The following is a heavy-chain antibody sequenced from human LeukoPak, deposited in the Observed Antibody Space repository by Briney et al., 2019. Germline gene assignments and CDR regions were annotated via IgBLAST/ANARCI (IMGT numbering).Heavy chain of an antibody. CDR3: AREGRPNAFDI. V-gene: IGHV3-7*01. CDR2: MNQDGSAK. Sequence: GGSLRLSCAASGFTFSSYSMNWVCQAPGKGLEWVANMNQDGSAKNYVDSVKVRFTISRDNAKSSLYLQMNSLRAEDTAVYYCAREGRPNAFDIWGQGTMVTVSS. J-gene: IGHJ3*02. CDR1: GFTFSSYS.